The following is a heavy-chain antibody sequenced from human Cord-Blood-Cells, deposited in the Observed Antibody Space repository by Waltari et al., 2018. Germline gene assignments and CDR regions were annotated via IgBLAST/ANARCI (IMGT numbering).Heavy chain of an antibody. CDR2: MNPNSGKK. CDR3: ARAGKRLGVDI. J-gene: IGHJ3*02. CDR1: GYTFTSYD. D-gene: IGHD1-26*01. Sequence: VKKPGASVKVSCKASGYTFTSYDINWVRQATGQGLEWMGWMNPNSGKKGYAKKFQGRVHITRNTSISTAYMELSSLGSEDTAVYYWARAGKRLGVDIWGQGTMVNVSS. V-gene: IGHV1-8*01.